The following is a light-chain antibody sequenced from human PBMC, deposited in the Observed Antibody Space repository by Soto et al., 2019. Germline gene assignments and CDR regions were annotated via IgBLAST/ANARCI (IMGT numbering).Light chain of an antibody. J-gene: IGLJ3*02. CDR1: SSNIGAGYD. CDR2: GNY. Sequence: QSVLTQPPSVSGAPGQRVTISCSGGSSNIGAGYDVHWYQQLPQTAPKLLIYGNYIRPSGVPDRFSGSKSGTSASLAITGLQAEDEADYYCHSYDRSLSGSVFGGGTKVTVL. CDR3: HSYDRSLSGSV. V-gene: IGLV1-40*01.